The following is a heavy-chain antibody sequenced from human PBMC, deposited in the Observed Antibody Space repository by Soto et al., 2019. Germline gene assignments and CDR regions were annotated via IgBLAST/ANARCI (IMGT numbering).Heavy chain of an antibody. CDR3: ARGPYSSSWYAFDI. D-gene: IGHD6-13*01. J-gene: IGHJ3*02. V-gene: IGHV1-8*02. CDR2: MNPNSGNT. Sequence: ASVKVSCKASGYTFTSYDINWVRQATGQGLEWMGWMNPNSGNTGYAQKFQGRVTMTRNTSISSAYMELSSLRSEDTAVYYCARGPYSSSWYAFDIWGQGTMVTVSS. CDR1: GYTFTSYD.